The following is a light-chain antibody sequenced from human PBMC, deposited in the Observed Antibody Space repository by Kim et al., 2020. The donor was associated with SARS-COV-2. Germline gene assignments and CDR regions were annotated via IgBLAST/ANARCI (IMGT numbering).Light chain of an antibody. J-gene: IGKJ1*01. Sequence: AAIGDRVPLTCRASQDIQNDVGCFQQKAGKAPQRLVYAASTLQSGVPPRFSASGSGREFTLTISSLQPEDFATYFCLQYKAYPRTFGHGTKVDIK. CDR1: QDIQND. CDR2: AAS. V-gene: IGKV1-17*01. CDR3: LQYKAYPRT.